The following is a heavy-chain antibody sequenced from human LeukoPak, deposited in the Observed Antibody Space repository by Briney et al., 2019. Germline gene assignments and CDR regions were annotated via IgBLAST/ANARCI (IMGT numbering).Heavy chain of an antibody. Sequence: GASVKVSCKASGGTFSSYAISWVRQAPGQGLEWMGGIIPIFGTANYAQKFQGRVTITAYESTSTAYMELSSLRSEDTAVYYCARGAYSSGYYHTPPYYFDYWGQGTLVTVSS. CDR1: GGTFSSYA. CDR2: IIPIFGTA. CDR3: ARGAYSSGYYHTPPYYFDY. V-gene: IGHV1-69*13. D-gene: IGHD3-22*01. J-gene: IGHJ4*02.